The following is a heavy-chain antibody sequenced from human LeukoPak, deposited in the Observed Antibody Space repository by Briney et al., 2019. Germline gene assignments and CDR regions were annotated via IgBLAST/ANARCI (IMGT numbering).Heavy chain of an antibody. CDR1: GFTFSSYA. CDR3: AKVDFGVVFPYYFDY. J-gene: IGHJ4*02. Sequence: PGGSLRLSCAASGFTFSSYAMSWVRQAPGKGLEWVSAISGSGGSTYYADSVKGRFTISRDNSKNTLYLQMNSLRAEDMAVYYCAKVDFGVVFPYYFDYWGQGTLVTVSS. CDR2: ISGSGGST. D-gene: IGHD3-3*01. V-gene: IGHV3-23*01.